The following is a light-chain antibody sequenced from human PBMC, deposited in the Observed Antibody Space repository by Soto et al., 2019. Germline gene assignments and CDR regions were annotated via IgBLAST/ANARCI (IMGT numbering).Light chain of an antibody. CDR1: QDISSF. CDR2: GAS. CDR3: HQLNDFPPT. V-gene: IGKV1-9*01. J-gene: IGKJ4*01. Sequence: IQLTQSPSSLSASVGDRVTITCRASQDISSFLAWFQQKPGKAPNLLISGASTLQRGVPSRFSGSGSGTVFSLIINSLQPEDFATYFCHQLNDFPPTVGGGTKVDSK.